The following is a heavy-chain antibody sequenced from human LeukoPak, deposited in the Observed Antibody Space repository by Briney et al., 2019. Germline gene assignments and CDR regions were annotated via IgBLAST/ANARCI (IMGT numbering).Heavy chain of an antibody. Sequence: SETLSLTCTVSGGSISSSSYYWGWIRQPPGNGLEWIGSIYYSGSTYYNPSLKSRVTISVDTSKNQFSLKLSSVTAADTAVYYCARFDLRPGAFDYWGQGTLVTVSS. D-gene: IGHD3-3*01. CDR3: ARFDLRPGAFDY. J-gene: IGHJ4*02. V-gene: IGHV4-39*07. CDR1: GGSISSSSYY. CDR2: IYYSGST.